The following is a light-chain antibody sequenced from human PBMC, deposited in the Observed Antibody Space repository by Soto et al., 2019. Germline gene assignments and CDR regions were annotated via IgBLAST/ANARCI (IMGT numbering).Light chain of an antibody. J-gene: IGKJ4*01. Sequence: DIVMTQSPLSLPVTPGEPASISCRSSQSLYRNGYNCLDWYLQKPAQSPQLLIDVGSNRASGVHNRDRGNGSGTDFAQKISRVEAEDVSLFYSIKVLQTPLAFGGVTKVHIK. CDR1: QSLYRNGYNC. V-gene: IGKV2-28*01. CDR3: IKVLQTPLA. CDR2: VGS.